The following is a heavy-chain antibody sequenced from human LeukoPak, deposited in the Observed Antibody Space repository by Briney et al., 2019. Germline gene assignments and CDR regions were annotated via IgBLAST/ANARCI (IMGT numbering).Heavy chain of an antibody. Sequence: SETLSLTCTVYGGSISSYYWSWIRQPPGKGLQWIGYIYYSGSPNYNPSLKSRVTISVDTSKNQFSLKLSSVTAADTAVYYCARDQGNYYDSSGASYYYYGMDVWGQGTTVTVSS. J-gene: IGHJ6*02. D-gene: IGHD3-22*01. CDR2: IYYSGSP. V-gene: IGHV4-59*01. CDR1: GGSISSYY. CDR3: ARDQGNYYDSSGASYYYYGMDV.